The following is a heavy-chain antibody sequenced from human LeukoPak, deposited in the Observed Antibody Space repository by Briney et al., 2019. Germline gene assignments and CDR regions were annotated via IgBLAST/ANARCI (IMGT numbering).Heavy chain of an antibody. D-gene: IGHD4-17*01. CDR2: INPNSDGT. CDR1: GYTFTGYY. J-gene: IGHJ4*02. V-gene: IGHV1-2*02. CDR3: ARSHDYGDYYPLDY. Sequence: ASVTVSCKASGYTFTGYYMHWVRQAPGQGLEWMGWINPNSDGTNYAQKFQGRVTMTRDTSISTAYMELSRLRSDDTAVYYCARSHDYGDYYPLDYWGQGTLVTVSS.